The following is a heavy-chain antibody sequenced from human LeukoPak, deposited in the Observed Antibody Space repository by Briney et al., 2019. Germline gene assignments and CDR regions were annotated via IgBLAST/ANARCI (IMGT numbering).Heavy chain of an antibody. V-gene: IGHV4-39*01. J-gene: IGHJ4*02. D-gene: IGHD3-22*01. CDR1: GGSLSSNSYY. CDR2: MYYSGST. Sequence: SETLSLTCTVSGGSLSSNSYYWCWIRQVPGKGLEWIGSMYYSGSTYYNQSLKSRVTISVDTSKNHFSLKLTSVTAADTAVYYCARHYYDSSGYYPWYFDYWGQGTLVTVSS. CDR3: ARHYYDSSGYYPWYFDY.